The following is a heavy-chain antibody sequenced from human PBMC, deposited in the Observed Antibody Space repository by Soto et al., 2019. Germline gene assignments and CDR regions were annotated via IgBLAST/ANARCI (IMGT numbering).Heavy chain of an antibody. CDR3: ARSPYSVAGEGQHYYYGMDL. Sequence: EASVKVSCKPSGFTFSGFYLHWVRQAPGRGLEWMGWIKPNTDDTGYAQKFQGRVTLTWDTSSSAGYMDLSRLRSDDTAVYYCARSPYSVAGEGQHYYYGMDLWGGGTTVTVFS. J-gene: IGHJ6*04. D-gene: IGHD2-15*01. CDR2: IKPNTDDT. V-gene: IGHV1-2*02. CDR1: GFTFSGFY.